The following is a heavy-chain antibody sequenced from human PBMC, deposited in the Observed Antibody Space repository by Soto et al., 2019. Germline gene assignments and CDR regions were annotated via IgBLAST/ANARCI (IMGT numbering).Heavy chain of an antibody. J-gene: IGHJ5*02. V-gene: IGHV3-30*14. CDR3: ARVVTTYIWFDP. Sequence: PGGSLRLSCAASGFTFSSYAMHWARQAPGKGLEWVAVISYDGSNKYYADSVKGRFTISRDNSKNTLYLQMNSLRAEDTAVYYCARVVTTYIWFDPWGQGTLVTVSS. CDR1: GFTFSSYA. CDR2: ISYDGSNK. D-gene: IGHD3-22*01.